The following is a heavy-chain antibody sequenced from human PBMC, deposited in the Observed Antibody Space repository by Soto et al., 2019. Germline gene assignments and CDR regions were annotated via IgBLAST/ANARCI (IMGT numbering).Heavy chain of an antibody. CDR3: ARTGKC. V-gene: IGHV3-30-3*01. CDR1: GFTFSSYA. CDR2: ISYDGSNK. J-gene: IGHJ4*02. Sequence: SLRLSCSASGFTFSSYAMHWVRQAPGKGLEWVAVISYDGSNKYYADSVKGRFTISRDNSKNTLYLQMNSLRAEDTAVYYCARTGKCWGQGNLVTVSS.